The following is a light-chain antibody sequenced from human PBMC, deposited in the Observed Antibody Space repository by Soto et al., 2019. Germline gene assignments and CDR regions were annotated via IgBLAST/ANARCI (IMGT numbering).Light chain of an antibody. V-gene: IGKV3-15*01. Sequence: ETVMTQSPDTLSLSPGESATLSCRASQSVSSNLAWYQWRPGQAPRLLIYRASTRAPGIPARFSGSGSGTAFTLTIISLQSEDFTVYYCQQYNNWPPITFGQGTRLEIK. CDR2: RAS. J-gene: IGKJ5*01. CDR3: QQYNNWPPIT. CDR1: QSVSSN.